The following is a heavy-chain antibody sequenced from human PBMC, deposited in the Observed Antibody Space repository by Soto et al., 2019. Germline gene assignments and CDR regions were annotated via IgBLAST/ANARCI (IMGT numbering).Heavy chain of an antibody. J-gene: IGHJ6*02. CDR3: VRPRPSGENYGMDV. Sequence: GGSLRLSCVASGLTVSHNYTAWVRQAPEMGLEWVSILYTEGTTYYADSVKGRFTISRDSSKNTLFLQMDSLRAEDTAVYYCVRPRPSGENYGMDVWGQGTTVTVSS. CDR2: LYTEGTT. D-gene: IGHD3-16*01. CDR1: GLTVSHNY. V-gene: IGHV3-53*01.